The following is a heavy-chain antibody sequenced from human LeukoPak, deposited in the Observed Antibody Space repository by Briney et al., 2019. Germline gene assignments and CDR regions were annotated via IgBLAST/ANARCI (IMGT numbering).Heavy chain of an antibody. Sequence: SETLSLTCAVYGGSFSGYYWSWIRQPPGKGLEWIGEINHSGSTNYNPSPKSRVTISVDTSKNQFSLKLSSVTAADTAVYYCARVNKPLYYYDSSGYTANDAFDIWGQGTMVTVSS. CDR2: INHSGST. CDR3: ARVNKPLYYYDSSGYTANDAFDI. J-gene: IGHJ3*02. V-gene: IGHV4-34*01. CDR1: GGSFSGYY. D-gene: IGHD3-22*01.